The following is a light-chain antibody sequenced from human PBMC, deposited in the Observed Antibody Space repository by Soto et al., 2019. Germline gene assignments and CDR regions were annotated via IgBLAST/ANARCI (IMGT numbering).Light chain of an antibody. CDR3: QQFGSSPPMYT. V-gene: IGKV3-20*01. Sequence: EIVLTQSPGTLSVSPGERATVSCRASQTVSSGFLAWYQQKVGQAPRLLIYGASTRATGIPDRFSGSGSGTDFTLTIDRLEPEDFAVYYCQQFGSSPPMYTFGQGTKLEIK. CDR2: GAS. J-gene: IGKJ2*01. CDR1: QTVSSGF.